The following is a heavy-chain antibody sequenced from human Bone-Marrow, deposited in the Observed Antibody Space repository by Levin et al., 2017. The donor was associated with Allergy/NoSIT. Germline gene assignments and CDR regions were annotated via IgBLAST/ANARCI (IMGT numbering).Heavy chain of an antibody. CDR3: ARVRYCSGVSCYDAFDI. CDR1: GGSISSYY. V-gene: IGHV4-59*01. Sequence: SETLSLTCTVSGGSISSYYWSWIRQPPGNGLEWIGYIYYGGITKYNPSLKSRVTISVDTSKNQFSLQLTSVTAADTAVYFCARVRYCSGVSCYDAFDIWGQGTMVTVSS. D-gene: IGHD2-15*01. J-gene: IGHJ3*02. CDR2: IYYGGIT.